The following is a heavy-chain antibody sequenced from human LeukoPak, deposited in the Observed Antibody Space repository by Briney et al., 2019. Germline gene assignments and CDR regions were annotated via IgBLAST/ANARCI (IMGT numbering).Heavy chain of an antibody. Sequence: SETLSLTCTVSGGSINNNIHYWGWIRQPPGKGLEWIGTIFYSGQTYYSPSLKSRVTISVDTSKNQFSLELRSVTAADTAVYYCARLAEDYYGSGSPFDYWGQGTLVTVSS. J-gene: IGHJ4*02. CDR1: GGSINNNIHY. V-gene: IGHV4-39*07. CDR3: ARLAEDYYGSGSPFDY. D-gene: IGHD3-10*01. CDR2: IFYSGQT.